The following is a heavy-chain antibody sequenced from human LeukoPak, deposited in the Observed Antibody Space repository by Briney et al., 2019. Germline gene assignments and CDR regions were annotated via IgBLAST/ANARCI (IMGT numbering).Heavy chain of an antibody. CDR1: GFTFSSSA. Sequence: GGSLRLSCAASGFTFSSSAMSWVRQAPGKGLEWVSSISGSGGSTYYADSVKGRFTISRDNSKNTLYLQMNSLRAEDTAVYYCARSRRRELLRTYFDYWSQGTLVTVSS. CDR3: ARSRRRELLRTYFDY. CDR2: ISGSGGST. V-gene: IGHV3-23*01. D-gene: IGHD1-26*01. J-gene: IGHJ4*02.